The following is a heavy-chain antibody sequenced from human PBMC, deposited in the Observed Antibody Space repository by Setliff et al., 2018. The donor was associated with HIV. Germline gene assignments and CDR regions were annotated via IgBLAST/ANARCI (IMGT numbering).Heavy chain of an antibody. CDR2: INGGNGDT. Sequence: ASVKVSCKASGYTFTSYAINWVRQAPGQSLEWMAWINGGNGDTKYSQKFQGRVTVTWDTSAITAYMELSDLRSEDTAVYYCARDSLPYYYGSGTDSFDIWGQGTMVTVSS. D-gene: IGHD3-10*01. CDR3: ARDSLPYYYGSGTDSFDI. CDR1: GYTFTSYA. J-gene: IGHJ3*02. V-gene: IGHV1-3*01.